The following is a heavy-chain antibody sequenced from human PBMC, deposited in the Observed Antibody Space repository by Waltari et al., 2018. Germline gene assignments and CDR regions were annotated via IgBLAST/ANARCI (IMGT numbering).Heavy chain of an antibody. J-gene: IGHJ5*02. CDR2: IDHYGST. CDR3: ARSGGSLGHWFDP. D-gene: IGHD3-16*01. CDR1: GGSIAGGGDS. Sequence: QLQLQESGSGLVKPSQTLSLTCTVSGGSIAGGGDSWAWIRQPPGKGLAVIGYIDHYGSTYYTPSLKGRVRLSVDLSNNQFSLRLTSVTATDTAVYYCARSGGSLGHWFDPWGQGTLVTVSS. V-gene: IGHV4-30-2*05.